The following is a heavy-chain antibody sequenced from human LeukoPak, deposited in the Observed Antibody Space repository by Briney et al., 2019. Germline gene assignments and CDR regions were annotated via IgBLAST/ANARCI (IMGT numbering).Heavy chain of an antibody. J-gene: IGHJ6*03. CDR1: GFTFSSYW. D-gene: IGHD1-26*01. CDR2: IKQDGSEK. CDR3: AREGGSSGSYFPPYYYYYMDV. V-gene: IGHV3-7*01. Sequence: GSLRLSCAASGFTFSSYWMSWVRQAPGKGLEWVANIKQDGSEKYYVDSVKGRFTISRDNAKNSLYLQMNSLRAEDTAVYYCAREGGSSGSYFPPYYYYYMDVWGKGTTVTVSS.